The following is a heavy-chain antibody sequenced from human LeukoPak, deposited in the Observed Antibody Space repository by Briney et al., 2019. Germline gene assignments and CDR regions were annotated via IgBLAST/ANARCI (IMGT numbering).Heavy chain of an antibody. CDR1: GGSISSYY. V-gene: IGHV4-59*12. Sequence: PSGTLSLTCTVSGGSISSYYWSWIRQPPGKGLEWIGYIYYSGSTNYNPSLKSRVTMSVDTSKNQFSLKLRSVTAADTAVYYCVRVVSGGYYDSSGYLPEYQFYYYMDVWGKGTTVTISS. J-gene: IGHJ6*03. CDR3: VRVVSGGYYDSSGYLPEYQFYYYMDV. D-gene: IGHD3-22*01. CDR2: IYYSGST.